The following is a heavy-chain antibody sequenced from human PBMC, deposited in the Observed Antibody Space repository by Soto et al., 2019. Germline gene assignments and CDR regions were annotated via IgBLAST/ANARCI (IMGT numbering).Heavy chain of an antibody. CDR3: ATLAYYYDSWEC. J-gene: IGHJ4*02. V-gene: IGHV3-74*01. D-gene: IGHD3-22*01. Sequence: GGSLRLSCAASGFTFSSYWMHWVRQAPGKGLVWVSRINSDGSSTSYADSVKGRFTISRDNAKNTLYLQMNSLRAEDTAVYYCATLAYYYDSWECWGQGTLVTVSS. CDR1: GFTFSSYW. CDR2: INSDGSST.